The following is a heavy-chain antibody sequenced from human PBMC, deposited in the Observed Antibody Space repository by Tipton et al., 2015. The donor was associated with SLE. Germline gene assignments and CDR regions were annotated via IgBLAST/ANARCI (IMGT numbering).Heavy chain of an antibody. Sequence: TLSLTCTVSGGSISSHYWSWIRQPPGKGLEWIGYIYYSGSTNYNPSLKSRVAISVDTSKNQFSLKLSSVTAADTAVYYCAITFSIYGWFDPWGQGTLVTVSS. CDR2: IYYSGST. CDR3: AITFSIYGWFDP. D-gene: IGHD4-11*01. J-gene: IGHJ5*02. V-gene: IGHV4-59*11. CDR1: GGSISSHY.